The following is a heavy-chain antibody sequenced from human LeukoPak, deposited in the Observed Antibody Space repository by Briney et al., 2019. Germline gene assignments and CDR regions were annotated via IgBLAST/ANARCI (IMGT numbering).Heavy chain of an antibody. D-gene: IGHD2-15*01. J-gene: IGHJ3*02. V-gene: IGHV1-69*05. CDR1: GYTFTSYG. CDR3: AGRYCSGGSCFWDAFDI. CDR2: IIPIFGTA. Sequence: SVKVSCKASGYTFTSYGISWVRQAPGQGLEWMGRIIPIFGTANYAQKFQGRVTITTDESTSTAYMELSSLRSEDTAVYYCAGRYCSGGSCFWDAFDIWGQGTMVTVSS.